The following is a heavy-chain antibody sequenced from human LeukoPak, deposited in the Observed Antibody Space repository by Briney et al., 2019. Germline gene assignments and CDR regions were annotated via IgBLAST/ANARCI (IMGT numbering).Heavy chain of an antibody. D-gene: IGHD5-12*01. CDR3: ARDDSPGSGYEGAQGY. Sequence: GASVKVSCKASGYTFTSYGISWVRQAPGQGLEWMGWISAYNGNTNYAQKLQGRVTMTTDTSTSTAYMELRSLRSDDTAVYYCARDDSPGSGYEGAQGYWGQGTLVTVSS. CDR1: GYTFTSYG. J-gene: IGHJ4*02. CDR2: ISAYNGNT. V-gene: IGHV1-18*01.